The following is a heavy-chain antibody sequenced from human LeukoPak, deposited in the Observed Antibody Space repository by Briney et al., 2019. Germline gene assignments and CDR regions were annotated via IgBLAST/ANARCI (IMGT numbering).Heavy chain of an antibody. CDR2: INPGGGST. Sequence: ASVKVSCKASGYTFTSHYIHWVRQAPGQGPEWMGIINPGGGSTTYAQSFQGRVAMTRDTSTSTVYMELISLRSEDTAVYYCARDGPGYTSSSTDYMDVWGKGTTVTVSS. CDR1: GYTFTSHY. V-gene: IGHV1-46*01. J-gene: IGHJ6*03. CDR3: ARDGPGYTSSSTDYMDV. D-gene: IGHD6-13*01.